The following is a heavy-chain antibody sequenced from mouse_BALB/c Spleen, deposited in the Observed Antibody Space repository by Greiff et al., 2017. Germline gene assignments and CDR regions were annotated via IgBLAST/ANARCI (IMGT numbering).Heavy chain of an antibody. Sequence: VQLQQSGAELAKPGASVKMSCKASGYTFTSYWMHWVKQRPGQGLEWIGYINPSTGYTEYNQKFKDKATLTADKSSSTAYMQLSSLTSEDSAVYYCALITPYAMDYWGQGTSVTVSS. V-gene: IGHV1-7*01. CDR3: ALITPYAMDY. CDR2: INPSTGYT. D-gene: IGHD2-4*01. J-gene: IGHJ4*01. CDR1: GYTFTSYW.